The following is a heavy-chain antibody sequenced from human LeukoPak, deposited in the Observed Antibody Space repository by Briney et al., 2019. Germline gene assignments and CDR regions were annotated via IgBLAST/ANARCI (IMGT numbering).Heavy chain of an antibody. J-gene: IGHJ4*02. Sequence: GGSLRLSCAASGFTFSSYAMGWVRQAPGKGLEWVSDISGSGGSTYYADSVKGRFTISRDNSKNMLYLQMNSLRAEDTAVYYCAKDTETTWQSAMVTDFDYWGQGTLVTVSS. CDR1: GFTFSSYA. CDR3: AKDTETTWQSAMVTDFDY. CDR2: ISGSGGST. V-gene: IGHV3-23*01. D-gene: IGHD5-18*01.